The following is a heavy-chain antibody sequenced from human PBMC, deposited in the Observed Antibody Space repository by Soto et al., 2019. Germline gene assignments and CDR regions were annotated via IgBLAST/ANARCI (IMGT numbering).Heavy chain of an antibody. CDR2: ISGSGGST. CDR1: GFIFNNYG. D-gene: IGHD1-7*01. CDR3: SKCMGTTSCRNFDV. Sequence: GGSLRLSCAASGFIFNNYGMSWVRQAPGKGLEWVSGISGSGGSTSYADSVKGRFTISRDNSKNTLYVQMNNLRAEDTAVYYCSKCMGTTSCRNFDVWGQGALVTVSS. J-gene: IGHJ4*02. V-gene: IGHV3-23*01.